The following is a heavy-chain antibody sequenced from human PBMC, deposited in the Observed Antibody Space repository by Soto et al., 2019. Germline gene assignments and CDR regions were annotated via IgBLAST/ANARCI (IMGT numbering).Heavy chain of an antibody. CDR2: IYWDEDE. CDR3: AHDIGFCNGDMCYDSFDV. CDR1: GFSLSTSGVG. Sequence: QITLKESGPALVKPTQPLTLTCAFSGFSLSTSGVGVAWIRQPPGKALEWLGVIYWDEDENYNPSLRSRLTNTKDTSENQVVLTMTNMEPGDTGTYYCAHDIGFCNGDMCYDSFDVWGQGTVVTVTS. D-gene: IGHD2-15*01. V-gene: IGHV2-5*02. J-gene: IGHJ3*01.